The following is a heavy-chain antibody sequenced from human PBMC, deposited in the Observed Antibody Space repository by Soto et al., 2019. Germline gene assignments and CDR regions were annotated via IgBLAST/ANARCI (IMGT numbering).Heavy chain of an antibody. CDR3: AREQAMYYDFWRADRKWFDP. CDR1: GYTFTSYY. J-gene: IGHJ5*02. V-gene: IGHV1-46*01. D-gene: IGHD3-3*01. CDR2: INPSGGST. Sequence: ASVKVSCKASGYTFTSYYMHWVRQAPGQGLEWMGIINPSGGSTSYAQKFQGRVTMTRDTSTSTVYMELSSLRSEDTAVYYCAREQAMYYDFWRADRKWFDPWGQGTLVTFS.